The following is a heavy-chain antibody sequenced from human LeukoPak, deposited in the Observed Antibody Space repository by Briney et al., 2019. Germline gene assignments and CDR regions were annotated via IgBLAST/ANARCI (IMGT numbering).Heavy chain of an antibody. D-gene: IGHD3-22*01. Sequence: GESLKISCKGSGYSFTSYWIGWVRQMPGKGLEWMGIIYPGDSGTRYSPSFQGQVTISADKSISTAYLQWSSLKASDTAMYYCARLDQPYYYDSSGYTYYFDYWGQGTLVTVSS. CDR1: GYSFTSYW. CDR2: IYPGDSGT. J-gene: IGHJ4*02. V-gene: IGHV5-51*01. CDR3: ARLDQPYYYDSSGYTYYFDY.